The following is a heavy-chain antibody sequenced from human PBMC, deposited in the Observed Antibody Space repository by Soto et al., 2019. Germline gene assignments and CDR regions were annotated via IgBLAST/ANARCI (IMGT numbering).Heavy chain of an antibody. CDR2: IYYSGST. D-gene: IGHD6-13*01. CDR3: ARHHAGIAAADPVWFDP. CDR1: GGSISSYY. J-gene: IGHJ5*02. Sequence: SETLSLTCTVSGGSISSYYWGWIRQPPGKGLEWIGSIYYSGSTYYNPSLKSRVTISVDTSKNQFSLKLSSVTAADTAVYYCARHHAGIAAADPVWFDPWGQGTLVTVSS. V-gene: IGHV4-39*01.